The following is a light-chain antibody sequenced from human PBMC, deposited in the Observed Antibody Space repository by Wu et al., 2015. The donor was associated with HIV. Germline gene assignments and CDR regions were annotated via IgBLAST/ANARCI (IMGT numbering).Light chain of an antibody. CDR2: AAS. Sequence: ASVGDRVTITCRASQDIRDYLAWYQQKPGEAPNLLIYAASTLQSGVPSRFSGSGSGTDFTLTISSLRPEDFATYYCQQLSTYPRTFGQGTRLEIK. V-gene: IGKV1-9*01. J-gene: IGKJ5*01. CDR3: QQLSTYPRT. CDR1: QDIRDY.